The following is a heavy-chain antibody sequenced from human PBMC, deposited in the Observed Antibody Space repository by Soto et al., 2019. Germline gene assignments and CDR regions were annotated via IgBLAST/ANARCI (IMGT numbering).Heavy chain of an antibody. D-gene: IGHD1-26*01. CDR2: IYDSGST. J-gene: IGHJ4*02. V-gene: IGHV4-59*08. CDR1: DGSISSYY. CDR3: AGDIRSGSYRFDY. Sequence: SETLSLTCTVSDGSISSYYWSWLRQPPGKGLEWIGYIYDSGSTLYNPSLKSRVTISVDRPNNQFSLKLSSVTAADTAIYYCAGDIRSGSYRFDYWGQGTLVTVSS.